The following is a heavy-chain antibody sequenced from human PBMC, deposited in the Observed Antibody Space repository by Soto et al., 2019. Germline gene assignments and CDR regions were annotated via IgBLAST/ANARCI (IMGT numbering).Heavy chain of an antibody. CDR1: GGSFSGYY. J-gene: IGHJ5*02. CDR3: ARGGGLTAAALGWFDP. D-gene: IGHD6-13*01. Sequence: SSETLSLTCAVYGGSFSGYYWSWIRQPPGKGLEWIGEINHSGGTNYNPSLKSRVTISVDTSKNQFSLKLSSVTAADTAVYYCARGGGLTAAALGWFDPWGQGTLVTVSS. CDR2: INHSGGT. V-gene: IGHV4-34*01.